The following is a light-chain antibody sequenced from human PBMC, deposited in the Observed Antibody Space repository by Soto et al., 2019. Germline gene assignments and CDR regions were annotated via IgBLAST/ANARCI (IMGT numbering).Light chain of an antibody. CDR3: CSSAGSYTFV. CDR1: ASDVGGYSY. J-gene: IGLJ1*01. CDR2: DVS. V-gene: IGLV2-11*01. Sequence: QSALTQPRSVSGSPGQSVTISCTGTASDVGGYSYVSWYQQHPGKVPKLIIYDVSKWPSGVPDRFSGSKSGNTASLTISGLQAEDEGDYYCCSSAGSYTFVFGTVNKVTV.